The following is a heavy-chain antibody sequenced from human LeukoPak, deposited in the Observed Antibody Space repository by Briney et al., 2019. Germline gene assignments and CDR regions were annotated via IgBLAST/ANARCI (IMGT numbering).Heavy chain of an antibody. V-gene: IGHV3-33*08. J-gene: IGHJ4*02. CDR3: ARAGCNYGLGFDY. CDR2: IWYDGSNK. D-gene: IGHD5-18*01. CDR1: GFTFSSYA. Sequence: GGSLRLSCAASGFTFSSYAMSWVRQAPGKGLEWVAVIWYDGSNKYYADSVKGRFTISRDNSKNTLYLQMNSLRAEDTAVYYCARAGCNYGLGFDYWGQGTLVTVSS.